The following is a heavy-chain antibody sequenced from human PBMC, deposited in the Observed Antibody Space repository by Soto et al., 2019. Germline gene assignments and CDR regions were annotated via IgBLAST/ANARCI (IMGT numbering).Heavy chain of an antibody. CDR2: ISSSGSTI. CDR1: GFTFSDYY. D-gene: IGHD2-15*01. Sequence: PGGSLRLSCAASGFTFSDYYMSWIRQAPGKGLEWVSYISSSGSTIYYADSVKGRFTISRDNAKNSLYLQMNSLRAEDTAVYYCARTYIVVVALRPDYFDYWGQGTLVTVSS. J-gene: IGHJ4*02. CDR3: ARTYIVVVALRPDYFDY. V-gene: IGHV3-11*01.